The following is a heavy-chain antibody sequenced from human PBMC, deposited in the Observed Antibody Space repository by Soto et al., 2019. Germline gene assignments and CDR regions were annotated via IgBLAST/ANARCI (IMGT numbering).Heavy chain of an antibody. Sequence: GASVKVSCKASGYTFTSYYIHWVRQAPGQGLEWMGIINPSDGGTRYAQKLQGRVTMTRDTSTSTIYMEVTSLKSEDTAVYYCTREGNGKPFDPWGQGTLGTVS. CDR2: INPSDGGT. D-gene: IGHD2-8*01. CDR1: GYTFTSYY. V-gene: IGHV1-46*01. J-gene: IGHJ5*02. CDR3: TREGNGKPFDP.